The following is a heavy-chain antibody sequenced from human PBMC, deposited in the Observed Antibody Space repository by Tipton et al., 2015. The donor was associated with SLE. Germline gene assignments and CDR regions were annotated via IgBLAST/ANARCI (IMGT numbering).Heavy chain of an antibody. CDR3: ARAPLGYYFDY. CDR2: IYIGGSI. V-gene: IGHV3-53*05. Sequence: SLRLSCVASGFTFDDYTMHWVRQAPGKGLEWVSVIYIGGSIFYADSVKGRFTISRDTSKNTLYLQMNSLRAEDTAVYFCARAPLGYYFDYWGQGTLVTVSS. D-gene: IGHD7-27*01. CDR1: GFTFDDYT. J-gene: IGHJ4*02.